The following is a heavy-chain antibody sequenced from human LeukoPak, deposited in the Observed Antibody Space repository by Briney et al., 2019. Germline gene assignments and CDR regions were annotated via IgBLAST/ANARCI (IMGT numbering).Heavy chain of an antibody. J-gene: IGHJ4*02. Sequence: GGSLRLSCAASGFTFSSYGMHWVRQAPGKGLEWVAVISYDGSNKYYADSVKGRFTISRDNSKNTLYLQMNSLRAEDTAVYYCAKVPYDSSGYANYFDYWGQGTLVTVSS. CDR2: ISYDGSNK. CDR1: GFTFSSYG. V-gene: IGHV3-30*18. D-gene: IGHD3-22*01. CDR3: AKVPYDSSGYANYFDY.